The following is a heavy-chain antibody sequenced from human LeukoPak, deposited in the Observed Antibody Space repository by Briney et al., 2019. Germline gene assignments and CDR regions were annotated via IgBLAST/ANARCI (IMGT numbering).Heavy chain of an antibody. V-gene: IGHV4-34*01. CDR2: INHSGST. J-gene: IGHJ6*03. CDR3: ARGYCSSTSCYRLNYYYYMDV. Sequence: SETLSLTCAVYGGSFSGYYWSWIRQPPGKGLEWIGEINHSGSTNYNPSLKSRVTISVDTSKNQFSLKLSSVTAADTAVYYCARGYCSSTSCYRLNYYYYMDVWGKGTTVTASS. D-gene: IGHD2-2*02. CDR1: GGSFSGYY.